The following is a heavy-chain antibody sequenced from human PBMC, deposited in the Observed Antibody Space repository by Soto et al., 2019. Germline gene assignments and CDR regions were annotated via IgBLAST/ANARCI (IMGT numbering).Heavy chain of an antibody. D-gene: IGHD2-2*01. Sequence: QVQLVQSGAEVKKPGSSVKVSCKASGGTFSSYAISWVRQAPGQGLEWMGGIIPISDTTNYAQKFQGRVTSTAGESTSTAYLELGSLGSEDTAVYYCARSQGSSTSLEIYYYYYYGMDVWGQGTTVTVSS. CDR1: GGTFSSYA. CDR3: ARSQGSSTSLEIYYYYYYGMDV. J-gene: IGHJ6*02. CDR2: IIPISDTT. V-gene: IGHV1-69*01.